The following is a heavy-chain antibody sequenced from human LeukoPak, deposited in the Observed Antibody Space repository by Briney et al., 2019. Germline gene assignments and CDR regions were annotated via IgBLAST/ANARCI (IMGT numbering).Heavy chain of an antibody. V-gene: IGHV3-15*01. Sequence: GASLRLSCAASGFTFSNAWMTWVRQAPGKGLEWVGRIKRKTDGGTTDYAAPVKGRFTISRDDSKNTLYLQMNNLQTEDTAVYYCTTRTDSSGILDYWGQGALVTVSS. J-gene: IGHJ4*02. CDR2: IKRKTDGGTT. D-gene: IGHD4-23*01. CDR3: TTRTDSSGILDY. CDR1: GFTFSNAW.